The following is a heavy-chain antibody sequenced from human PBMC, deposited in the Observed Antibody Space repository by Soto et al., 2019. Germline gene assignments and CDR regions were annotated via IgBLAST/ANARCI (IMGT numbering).Heavy chain of an antibody. J-gene: IGHJ4*02. D-gene: IGHD4-17*01. V-gene: IGHV3-11*06. CDR1: GFTFSDYY. Sequence: QVQLVESGGGLVKPGGSLRLSCAASGFTFSDYYMSWIRQAPGKGLEWVSYISSSSSYTNYADSVKGRFTISRDNAKNSLYLQMNSLRAEDTAVYYCAGDHAPYGLPYWGQGTLVTVSS. CDR2: ISSSSSYT. CDR3: AGDHAPYGLPY.